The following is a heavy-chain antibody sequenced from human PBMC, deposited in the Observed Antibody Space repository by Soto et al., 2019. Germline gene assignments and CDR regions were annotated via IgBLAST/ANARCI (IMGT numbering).Heavy chain of an antibody. CDR3: ARGMTTVTAIDY. Sequence: SETLSLTCAVSRGSISSGGYSWSWIRQPPGKGLEWIEYIYHSGSTYYNPSLKSRVTISVDRSKNQFSLKLSSVTAADTAVYYCARGMTTVTAIDYWGQGALVTVSS. D-gene: IGHD4-4*01. CDR1: RGSISSGGYS. J-gene: IGHJ4*02. CDR2: IYHSGST. V-gene: IGHV4-30-2*01.